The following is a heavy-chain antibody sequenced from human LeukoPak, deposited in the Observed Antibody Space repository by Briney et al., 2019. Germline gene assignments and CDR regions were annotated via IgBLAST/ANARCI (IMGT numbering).Heavy chain of an antibody. CDR2: INPNSGDT. J-gene: IGHJ4*02. Sequence: ASVKVSCKASGYTFTDYYMHWVRQAPGQGLEWMGWINPNSGDTNYAQKFQGSVTMTRDTSISTAYMEMSRLGSDDTAVYYCPRLSGSGTWDGNEVDYWGRETLVTVSS. CDR1: GYTFTDYY. V-gene: IGHV1-2*04. D-gene: IGHD3-10*01. CDR3: PRLSGSGTWDGNEVDY.